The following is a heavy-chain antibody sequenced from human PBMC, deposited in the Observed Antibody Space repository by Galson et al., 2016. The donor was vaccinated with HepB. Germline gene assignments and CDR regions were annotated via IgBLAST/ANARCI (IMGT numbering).Heavy chain of an antibody. D-gene: IGHD2-21*01. Sequence: SETLSLTCTVSGGSVSRGSYYWSWIRQPPGKGLEWIGYISYSGSTNYNPSLKSRVTISVDTSKNQFSLQLSSVTAADTAVYYCARGLRVWGIVGDGYHIFDYWGQGNLVTVSS. CDR3: ARGLRVWGIVGDGYHIFDY. J-gene: IGHJ4*02. CDR2: ISYSGST. CDR1: GGSVSRGSYY. V-gene: IGHV4-61*01.